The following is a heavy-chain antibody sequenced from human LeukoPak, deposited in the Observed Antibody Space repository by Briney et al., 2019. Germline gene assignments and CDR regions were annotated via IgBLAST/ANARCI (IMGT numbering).Heavy chain of an antibody. CDR2: IYYSGSN. Sequence: PSETLSLTCTASGGSISSYYWSWIRQPPGKGLEWIGYIYYSGSNNYNPSLKSRVTISVDTSKNQFSLKLSSVTAADTAVYYCARAINQQWLGPPYYYYYYMDVWGKGTTVTVSS. V-gene: IGHV4-59*01. CDR1: GGSISSYY. CDR3: ARAINQQWLGPPYYYYYYMDV. D-gene: IGHD6-19*01. J-gene: IGHJ6*03.